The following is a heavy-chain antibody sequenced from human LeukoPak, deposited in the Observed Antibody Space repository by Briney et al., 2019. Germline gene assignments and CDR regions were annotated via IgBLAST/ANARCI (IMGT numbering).Heavy chain of an antibody. Sequence: PGRSLRLSCAASGFTFSSYGMHWVRQAPGKGLEWVAVISYDGSNKYYADSVKGRFTISRDNSKNTLYLQMNSLRAEDTAVYYCAANPYYDFWSGYRDFDYWGQGTLVTVSS. CDR1: GFTFSSYG. J-gene: IGHJ4*02. CDR3: AANPYYDFWSGYRDFDY. CDR2: ISYDGSNK. V-gene: IGHV3-30*03. D-gene: IGHD3-3*01.